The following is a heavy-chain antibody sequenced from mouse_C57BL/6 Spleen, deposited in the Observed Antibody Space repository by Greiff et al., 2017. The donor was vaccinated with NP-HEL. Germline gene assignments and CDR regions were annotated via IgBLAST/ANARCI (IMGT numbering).Heavy chain of an antibody. CDR3: ARLPAMDY. CDR1: GFTFSSYG. CDR2: ISSGGSYT. V-gene: IGHV5-6*01. J-gene: IGHJ4*01. Sequence: VQLKESGGDLVKPGGSLKLSCAASGFTFSSYGMSWVRQTPDKRLEWVATISSGGSYTYYPDSVKGRVTISRDNAKNTLYLQMSSLKSEDTAMYYCARLPAMDYWGKGTSVTVSS. D-gene: IGHD2-12*01.